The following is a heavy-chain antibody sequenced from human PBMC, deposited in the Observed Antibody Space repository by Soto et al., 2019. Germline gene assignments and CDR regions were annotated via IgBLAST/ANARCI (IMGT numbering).Heavy chain of an antibody. D-gene: IGHD4-17*01. CDR2: IYWDDDK. V-gene: IGHV2-5*02. CDR1: GFSLTTSGVG. Sequence: QIPLKAAGPTLVKPPPTLPLTCSFAGFSLTTSGVGLGWIPQPPGKTMEWLALIYWDDDKRYSPTLKSRLTLTKHPSKNQVVLTMTNMDPADTATYFYAHRTTTVTKCFDPWRQTTLVTVSS. CDR3: AHRTTTVTKCFDP. J-gene: IGHJ5*02.